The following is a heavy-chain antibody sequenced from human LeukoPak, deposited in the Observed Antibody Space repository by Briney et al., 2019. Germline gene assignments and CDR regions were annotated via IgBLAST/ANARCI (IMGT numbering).Heavy chain of an antibody. CDR2: IYYSGGT. D-gene: IGHD3-22*01. CDR3: ARGPYSYDSSGAFDI. J-gene: IGHJ3*02. V-gene: IGHV4-59*08. CDR1: GGSISSYY. Sequence: SETLSLTCTVSGGSISSYYWSWIRQPPGKGLEWIGYIYYSGGTNYNPSLKSRVTISVDTSKNQFSLKLSSVTAADTAVYFCARGPYSYDSSGAFDIWGQGTMVTVSS.